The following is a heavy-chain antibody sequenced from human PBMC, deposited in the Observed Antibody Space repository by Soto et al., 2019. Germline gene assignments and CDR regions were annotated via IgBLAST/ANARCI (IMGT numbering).Heavy chain of an antibody. V-gene: IGHV1-2*02. CDR3: AREVASNGWSDH. Sequence: QVQLVQSGAEVKKPGASVKVSCKASGYSFTGYFLHWVRQAPGQGLEWMGWINPNSGVTNYAQEFQGRVTMTRDTSISTAYMELIRLTSDDTAVYYCAREVASNGWSDHWGQGTLVTVSS. J-gene: IGHJ5*02. CDR2: INPNSGVT. CDR1: GYSFTGYF. D-gene: IGHD5-12*01.